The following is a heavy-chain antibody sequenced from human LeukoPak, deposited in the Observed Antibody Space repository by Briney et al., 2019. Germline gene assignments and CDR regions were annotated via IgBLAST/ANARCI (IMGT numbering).Heavy chain of an antibody. D-gene: IGHD3-22*01. J-gene: IGHJ3*02. CDR3: ARDVLHYDSSGYLLWSHDAFDI. CDR2: IYTSGST. V-gene: IGHV4-4*07. CDR1: GGSISSYY. Sequence: PSETLSLTCTVSGGSISSYYWSWIRQPAGKGLEWIGRIYTSGSTNYNPSLKSRVTMSVDTSKNQFSLKLSSVTAADTAVYYCARDVLHYDSSGYLLWSHDAFDIWGQGTMVTVSS.